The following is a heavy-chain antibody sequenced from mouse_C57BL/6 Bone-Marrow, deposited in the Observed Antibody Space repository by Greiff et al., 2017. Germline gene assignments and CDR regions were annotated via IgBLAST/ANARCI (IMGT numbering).Heavy chain of an antibody. CDR1: GYAFSSYW. Sequence: VQLQQSGAELVKPGASVKISCKASGYAFSSYWMNWVKQRPGKGLEWIGQIYPGDGDTNYNGKFKGKATLTADKSSSTAYMQLSSLTSEDSAVYFCARALYSNYVFYAMDDWGQGTSVTVSS. CDR2: IYPGDGDT. V-gene: IGHV1-80*01. CDR3: ARALYSNYVFYAMDD. J-gene: IGHJ4*01. D-gene: IGHD2-5*01.